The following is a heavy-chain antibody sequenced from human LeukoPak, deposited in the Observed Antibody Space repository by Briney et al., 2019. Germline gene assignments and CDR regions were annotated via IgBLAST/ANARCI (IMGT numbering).Heavy chain of an antibody. CDR3: ARDEGYSNYAGD. CDR1: GYTFTGYF. V-gene: IGHV1-2*02. J-gene: IGHJ4*02. CDR2: INPNSGGT. Sequence: GASVKVSCKASGYTFTGYFIHWVRQAPGQGPEWMGWINPNSGGTNYAQNFQGRVTMTRDTSISTAYMELSRLRSDDTAVYYCARDEGYSNYAGDWGQGTLVTVSS. D-gene: IGHD4-11*01.